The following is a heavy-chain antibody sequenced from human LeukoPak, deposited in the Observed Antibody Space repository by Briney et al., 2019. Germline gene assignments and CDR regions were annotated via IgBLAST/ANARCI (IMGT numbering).Heavy chain of an antibody. Sequence: GGSLRLSCAASGFTFSNAWMSWVRQAPGKGLEWVGRIKSKTDGGTTDYAAPVKGRFPISRDDSKNTLYLQMNSLKTEDTAVYYCTTKGITIFGVAIDYWGQGTLVTVSS. V-gene: IGHV3-15*01. CDR3: TTKGITIFGVAIDY. CDR2: IKSKTDGGTT. CDR1: GFTFSNAW. J-gene: IGHJ4*02. D-gene: IGHD3-3*01.